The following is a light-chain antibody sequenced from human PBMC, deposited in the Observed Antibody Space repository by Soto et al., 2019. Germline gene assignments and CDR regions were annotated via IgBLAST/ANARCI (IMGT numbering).Light chain of an antibody. CDR3: SSYTPSDSLPVA. V-gene: IGLV2-14*01. Sequence: QSALTQPASVSGSPGQSITISCTGTSSDVGGYKYVSWYQHHPDKAPKLMLHEVSNRPSGVSNRFSGSKSGNTASLTISGLQAEDEADYYCSSYTPSDSLPVAFGGGTKVTVL. CDR2: EVS. J-gene: IGLJ2*01. CDR1: SSDVGGYKY.